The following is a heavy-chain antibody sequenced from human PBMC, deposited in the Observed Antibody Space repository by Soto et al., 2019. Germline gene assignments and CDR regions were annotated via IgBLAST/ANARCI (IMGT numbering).Heavy chain of an antibody. CDR1: AFPFCSCI. D-gene: IGHD5-18*01. V-gene: IGHV3-7*01. J-gene: IGHJ4*02. Sequence: GGSLSLSCAASAFPFCSCIINWVRHAPAKVLEWVANIKQEGSEKYYVDSVKGRFTISRDNAKNSLYLQMNSLRAEDTAVYYCERLNTAMVKYFDYWGQGTLVTVSS. CDR2: IKQEGSEK. CDR3: ERLNTAMVKYFDY.